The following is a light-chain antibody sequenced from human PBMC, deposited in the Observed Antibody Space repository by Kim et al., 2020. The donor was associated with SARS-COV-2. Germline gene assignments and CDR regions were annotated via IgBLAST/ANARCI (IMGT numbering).Light chain of an antibody. CDR3: QPWDSRV. CDR2: QDT. Sequence: SYELTQPPSVSVSPGQTASITCSGDKLGDKYTCWYQQRPGQSPVLVIYQDTKRPSGIPERFSGSNSGNTATLTISGTQAIDEADYYCQPWDSRVFGGGTQLTVL. CDR1: KLGDKY. J-gene: IGLJ3*02. V-gene: IGLV3-1*01.